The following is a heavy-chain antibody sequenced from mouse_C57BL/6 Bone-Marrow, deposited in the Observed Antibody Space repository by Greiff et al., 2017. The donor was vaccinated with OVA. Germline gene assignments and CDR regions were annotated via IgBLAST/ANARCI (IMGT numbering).Heavy chain of an antibody. CDR1: GYTFTDYE. Sequence: QVQLKESGAELVRPGASVTLSCKASGYTFTDYEMHWVKQTPVHGLEWIGAIDPETGGTAYNQKFKGKAILTADKSSSTAYMELRSLTSEDSAVYYCTRRRLTTVVATGDYWGQGTTLTVSS. CDR3: TRRRLTTVVATGDY. CDR2: IDPETGGT. V-gene: IGHV1-15*01. J-gene: IGHJ2*01. D-gene: IGHD1-1*01.